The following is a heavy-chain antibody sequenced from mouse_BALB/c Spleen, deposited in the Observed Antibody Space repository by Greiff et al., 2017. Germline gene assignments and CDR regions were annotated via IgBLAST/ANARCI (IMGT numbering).Heavy chain of an antibody. CDR1: GYTFTNYW. V-gene: IGHV1-63*02. J-gene: IGHJ4*01. D-gene: IGHD2-14*01. CDR2: IYPGGGYT. CDR3: ARAYYRYDGLYYAMDY. Sequence: QVQLQQSGAELVRPGTSVKISCKASGYTFTNYWLGWVKQRPGHGLEWIGDIYPGGGYTNYNEKFKGKATLTADTSSSTAYMQLSSLTSEDSAVYFCARAYYRYDGLYYAMDYWGQGTSVTVSS.